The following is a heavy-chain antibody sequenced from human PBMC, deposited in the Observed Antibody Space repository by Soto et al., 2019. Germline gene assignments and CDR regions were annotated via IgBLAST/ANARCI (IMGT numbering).Heavy chain of an antibody. V-gene: IGHV1-3*01. Sequence: GASVNVSCKASGYTFTIYAMHWVRQAPGQRLEWMGWINAGNGNTKYSQKFQGRVTITRDTSASTAYMELSSLRSEDTAVYYCARDLWDYDFWSGYYLLGYWGQGTLVTVSS. CDR3: ARDLWDYDFWSGYYLLGY. CDR2: INAGNGNT. CDR1: GYTFTIYA. J-gene: IGHJ4*02. D-gene: IGHD3-3*01.